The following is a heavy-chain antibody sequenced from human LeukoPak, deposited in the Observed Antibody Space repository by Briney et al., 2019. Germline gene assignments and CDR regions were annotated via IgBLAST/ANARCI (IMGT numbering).Heavy chain of an antibody. Sequence: PGGSQRLSCAASGFTLSSYWMSWVRQAPGKGLEWVANINRDGSEKYYVDSVKGRFTISRDNAKSSLFLQMNSLRAEDTADYYCAREKFYDNSGFDYWGQGTLVTVSS. V-gene: IGHV3-7*01. CDR2: INRDGSEK. CDR3: AREKFYDNSGFDY. CDR1: GFTLSSYW. D-gene: IGHD3-22*01. J-gene: IGHJ4*02.